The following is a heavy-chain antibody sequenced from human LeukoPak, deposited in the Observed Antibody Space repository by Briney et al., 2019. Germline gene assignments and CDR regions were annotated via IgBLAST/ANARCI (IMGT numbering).Heavy chain of an antibody. J-gene: IGHJ3*02. CDR3: AKWMVRRDFWSGAFDI. D-gene: IGHD3-3*01. Sequence: PGTSLRLSCAASGFTFSSYAMTWVRQAPGKGLEWVSAISGSGYNSYYADSVKGRFTISRDNSKNTLFLQMNSLRGEDTAIYYCAKWMVRRDFWSGAFDIWGQGTMVTV. CDR2: ISGSGYNS. CDR1: GFTFSSYA. V-gene: IGHV3-23*01.